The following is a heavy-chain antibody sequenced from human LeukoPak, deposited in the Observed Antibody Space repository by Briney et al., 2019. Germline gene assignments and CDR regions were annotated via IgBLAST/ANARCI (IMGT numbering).Heavy chain of an antibody. CDR2: ISSSSSTI. Sequence: GRSLRLSCAASGFTFSSYSMNWVRQAPGKGLEWVSYISSSSSTIYYADSVKGRFTISRDNSKNTLYLQMNSLRAEDTAVYYCAKVHILLVGPIYYFDYWGQGTLVTVSS. D-gene: IGHD1-26*01. J-gene: IGHJ4*02. CDR1: GFTFSSYS. CDR3: AKVHILLVGPIYYFDY. V-gene: IGHV3-48*01.